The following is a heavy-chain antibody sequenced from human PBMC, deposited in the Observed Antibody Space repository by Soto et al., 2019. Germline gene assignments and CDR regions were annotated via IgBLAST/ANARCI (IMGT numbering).Heavy chain of an antibody. CDR3: ARVAGTLMRWFDP. D-gene: IGHD2-15*01. CDR1: GGSISSGDYS. J-gene: IGHJ5*02. V-gene: IGHV4-30-4*01. Sequence: QVQLQESGPGLVKPSQTLSLTCIVSGGSISSGDYSWSWIRQPPGKGLEWIGSIYYTGTTYYNTSIKSRITIAVETSKNQFSLKLSSVTAADTAVYYCARVAGTLMRWFDPWGKGTLVTVSS. CDR2: IYYTGTT.